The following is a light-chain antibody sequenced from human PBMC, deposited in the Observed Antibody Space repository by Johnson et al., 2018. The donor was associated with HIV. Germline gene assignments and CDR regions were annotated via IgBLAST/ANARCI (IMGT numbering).Light chain of an antibody. CDR2: ENN. V-gene: IGLV1-51*01. Sequence: QSVLTQPPSVSAAPGQKVTISCSGSSSNIGNNYVSWYQQLPGTAPKLLIYENNKRPSGIPDRFSGSKSGTSATLSITGLQTGDEADYYCGTWDTSLTKGGVFGTGTKVTVL. CDR1: SSNIGNNY. CDR3: GTWDTSLTKGGV. J-gene: IGLJ1*01.